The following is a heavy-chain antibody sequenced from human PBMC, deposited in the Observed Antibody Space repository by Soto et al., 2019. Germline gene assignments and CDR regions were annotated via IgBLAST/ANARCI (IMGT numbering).Heavy chain of an antibody. V-gene: IGHV3-30*04. CDR3: AKDLDWDTAMVSYYGMDV. CDR2: ISYDGSNK. D-gene: IGHD5-18*01. CDR1: GFTFSSYA. Sequence: GGSLRLSCAASGFTFSSYAMHWVRQAPGKGLEWVAVISYDGSNKYYADSVKGRFTISRDNSKNTLYLQMNSLRAEDTAVYYCAKDLDWDTAMVSYYGMDVWGQGTTVTVSS. J-gene: IGHJ6*02.